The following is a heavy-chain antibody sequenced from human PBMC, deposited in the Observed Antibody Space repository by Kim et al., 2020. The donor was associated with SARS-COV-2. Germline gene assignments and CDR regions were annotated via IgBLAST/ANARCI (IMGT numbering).Heavy chain of an antibody. CDR3: ARDPVRRFGEGYFDL. D-gene: IGHD3-10*01. V-gene: IGHV3-53*01. CDR1: GFTVSSNY. J-gene: IGHJ2*01. Sequence: GGSLRLSCAASGFTVSSNYMSWVRQAPGKGLEWVSVIYSGGSTYYADSVKGRFTISRDNSKNTLYLQMNSLRAEDTAVYYCARDPVRRFGEGYFDLWGRGTLVTVSS. CDR2: IYSGGST.